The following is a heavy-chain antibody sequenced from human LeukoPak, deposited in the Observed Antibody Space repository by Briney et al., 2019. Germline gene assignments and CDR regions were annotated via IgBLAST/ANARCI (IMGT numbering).Heavy chain of an antibody. J-gene: IGHJ6*03. Sequence: PSETLSLTCTVSGYSISSGYYWGWIRQPPGKGLEWIGSIYHSGSTYYNPSLKSRVTISVDTSKNQFSLKLSSVTAADTAVYYCARDYGPNCSSTSCYDAEGGGNYYYYYMDVWGKGTTVTISS. D-gene: IGHD2-2*01. V-gene: IGHV4-38-2*02. CDR1: GYSISSGYY. CDR3: ARDYGPNCSSTSCYDAEGGGNYYYYYMDV. CDR2: IYHSGST.